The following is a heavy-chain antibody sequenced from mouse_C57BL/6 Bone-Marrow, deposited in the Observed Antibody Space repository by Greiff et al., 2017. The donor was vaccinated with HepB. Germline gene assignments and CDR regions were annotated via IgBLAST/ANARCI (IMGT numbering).Heavy chain of an antibody. CDR1: YFAFMASA. D-gene: IGHD6-5*01. J-gene: IGHJ4*01. V-gene: IGHV1-49*01. Sequence: LQQSGAELVRPGSSVKLSCKDSYFAFMASAMHWVKQRPGHGLEWIGSFTMYSDATEYSENLKGKATLTANKSSSTAYMELSSLTSEDSAFYYCARWGPYPLYAMDYWGQGTSVTVSS. CDR2: FTMYSDAT. CDR3: ARWGPYPLYAMDY.